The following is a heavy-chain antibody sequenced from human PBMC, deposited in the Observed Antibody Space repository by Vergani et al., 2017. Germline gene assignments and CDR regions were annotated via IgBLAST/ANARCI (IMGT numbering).Heavy chain of an antibody. CDR1: GFTFSACP. J-gene: IGHJ5*02. V-gene: IGHV3-23*01. D-gene: IGHD6-6*01. Sequence: EVQLLQSGGGVIQPGGSVRLSCAASGFTFSACPMTWVRQAPGKGLEWVSAISARYPSTYYADSVKGRFTISRDNSKNMLYLQMNSLRAEDTAMYYCARHGSSSSNWFDPWGQGTLVTVSS. CDR3: ARHGSSSSNWFDP. CDR2: ISARYPST.